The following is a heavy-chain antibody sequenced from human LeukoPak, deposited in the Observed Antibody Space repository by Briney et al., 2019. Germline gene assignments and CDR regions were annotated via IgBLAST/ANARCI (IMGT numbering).Heavy chain of an antibody. V-gene: IGHV4-59*01. CDR1: GGSISSYY. D-gene: IGHD3-22*01. Sequence: SETLSLTCTVSGGSISSYYWSWIRQPPGKGLEWIGYIYYSGSTNSNPSLKSRVTISVDTSKNQFSLKLSSVTAADTAVYYCAGSYYYDSSGYFDYWGQGTLVTVSS. J-gene: IGHJ4*02. CDR2: IYYSGST. CDR3: AGSYYYDSSGYFDY.